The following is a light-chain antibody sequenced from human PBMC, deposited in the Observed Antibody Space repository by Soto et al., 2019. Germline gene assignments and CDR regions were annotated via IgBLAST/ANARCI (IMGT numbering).Light chain of an antibody. J-gene: IGKJ3*01. CDR3: HQYGGSPLFT. CDR2: GAS. V-gene: IGKV3-20*01. CDR1: QGVTTAY. Sequence: EIVLTQSPGTLSLSPGERATLSCRASQGVTTAYLAWYQHKPGQAPRLLIYGASNRATGIPDRFIGSGSGTDFTLTISRLEPEDFAVYSCHQYGGSPLFTFGPGTRVDFK.